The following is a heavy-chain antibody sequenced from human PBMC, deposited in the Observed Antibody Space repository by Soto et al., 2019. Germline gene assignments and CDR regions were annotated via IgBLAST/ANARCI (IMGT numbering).Heavy chain of an antibody. J-gene: IGHJ4*02. Sequence: PSETLSLTCTVSGGSISSSSYDWGWIRQPPGKGLEWIGSIYYSGSTYYNPSLKSRVTISVDTSKNQFSLKLSSVTAADTAVYYCARRRKTGTTHFDYWVQGTLVTVSS. CDR2: IYYSGST. D-gene: IGHD1-7*01. CDR1: GGSISSSSYD. V-gene: IGHV4-39*01. CDR3: ARRRKTGTTHFDY.